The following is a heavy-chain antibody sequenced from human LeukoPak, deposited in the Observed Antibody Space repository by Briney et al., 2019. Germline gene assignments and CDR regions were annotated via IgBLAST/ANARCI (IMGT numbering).Heavy chain of an antibody. CDR1: GFTFSTYW. V-gene: IGHV3-74*01. Sequence: GGSLRLSCAASGFTFSTYWMHWVRQAPGRGLVWVSRINSDGSSTSYADSVKGRFTISRDNAKNTLFLQMNSLRAEDTALYYCARGSDYNGGSFDYWGQGTLVTVSS. J-gene: IGHJ4*02. CDR2: INSDGSST. D-gene: IGHD3-16*01. CDR3: ARGSDYNGGSFDY.